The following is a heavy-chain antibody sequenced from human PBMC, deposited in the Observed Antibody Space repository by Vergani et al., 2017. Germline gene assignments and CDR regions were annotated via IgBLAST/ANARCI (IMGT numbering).Heavy chain of an antibody. CDR2: IYTGDSDT. J-gene: IGHJ4*02. Sequence: EVQLVPSGAEVKKPGASLMISCKGSGYSFTSYWIGWVRQMAVKGLEWMGIIYTGDSDTRYSPSFQGQVTISADKSIGTAYLQWSSLKASDTAMYYCARGGLNQRGYSYGTIDYWGQGTLVTVSS. CDR3: ARGGLNQRGYSYGTIDY. D-gene: IGHD5-18*01. V-gene: IGHV5-51*01. CDR1: GYSFTSYW.